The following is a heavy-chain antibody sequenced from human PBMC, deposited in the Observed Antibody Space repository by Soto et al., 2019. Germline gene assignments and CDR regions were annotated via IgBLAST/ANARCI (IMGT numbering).Heavy chain of an antibody. CDR1: GYTFVSCG. J-gene: IGHJ4*02. CDR2: ISPYNGKT. D-gene: IGHD3-10*01. V-gene: IGHV1-18*01. CDR3: VLDLYGSGSYYTGY. Sequence: GASVKVSCKASGYTFVSCGISWVRQGPGQGLEWMGWISPYNGKTNYAQKLQDRVTLTTDTSTSTAYMELRGLRSDDTAVYYCVLDLYGSGSYYTGYWGQRTLVTVSS.